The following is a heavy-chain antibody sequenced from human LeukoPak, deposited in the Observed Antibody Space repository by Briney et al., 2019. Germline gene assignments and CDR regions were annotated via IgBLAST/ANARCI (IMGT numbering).Heavy chain of an antibody. CDR3: AKDINYDSSGYFIDY. CDR2: IWYDGSNK. D-gene: IGHD3-22*01. V-gene: IGHV3-33*06. Sequence: GGSLRLSCAASGFTFSSYGMHWVRQAPGRGLEWVAVIWYDGSNKYYADSVKGRFTISRDDSKNTLYLQMNSLRAEDTAEYYCAKDINYDSSGYFIDYWGQGTLVTVSS. CDR1: GFTFSSYG. J-gene: IGHJ4*02.